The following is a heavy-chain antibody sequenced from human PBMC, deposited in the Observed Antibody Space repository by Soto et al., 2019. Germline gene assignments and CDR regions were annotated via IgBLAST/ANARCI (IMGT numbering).Heavy chain of an antibody. D-gene: IGHD6-13*01. CDR1: GYTFTSYY. Sequence: ASVKVSCKASGYTFTSYYMHWVRQAPGQGLEWMGKINPSGGSTSYAQNFQGRVTMTRDTSTSTVYLELSSLRSEDTAVYYCASPGIAAAGTLLRYYYGMDVWGQGTTVTVSS. CDR3: ASPGIAAAGTLLRYYYGMDV. V-gene: IGHV1-46*01. J-gene: IGHJ6*02. CDR2: INPSGGST.